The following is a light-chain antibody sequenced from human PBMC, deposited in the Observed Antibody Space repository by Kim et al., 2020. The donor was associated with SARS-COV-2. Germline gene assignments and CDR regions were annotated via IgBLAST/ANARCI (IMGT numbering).Light chain of an antibody. V-gene: IGLV3-19*01. J-gene: IGLJ2*01. Sequence: ALGQTVRITCQGNSLRSYYASWYQQKPGQAPVLVIYGKNNRPSGIPHRFSGSSSGNTASLTITGAQAEDEADYYCNSRDSSGNHLLFGGGTQLTVL. CDR3: NSRDSSGNHLL. CDR1: SLRSYY. CDR2: GKN.